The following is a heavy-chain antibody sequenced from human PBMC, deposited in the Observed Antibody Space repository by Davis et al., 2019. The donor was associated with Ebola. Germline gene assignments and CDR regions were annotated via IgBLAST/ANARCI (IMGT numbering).Heavy chain of an antibody. CDR3: ARDLPNNWFDP. CDR2: ISYDGSNK. CDR1: GFTFSSYA. V-gene: IGHV3-30-3*01. Sequence: GESLKISCAASGFTFSSYAMHWVRQAPGKGLEWVAVISYDGSNKYYADSVKGRFNISRDNSKNTLYLQMNSLRAEDTAVYYCARDLPNNWFDPWGQGTLVTVSS. D-gene: IGHD2-2*01. J-gene: IGHJ5*02.